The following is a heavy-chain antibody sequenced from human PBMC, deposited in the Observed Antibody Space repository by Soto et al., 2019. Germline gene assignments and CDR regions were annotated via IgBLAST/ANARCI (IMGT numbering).Heavy chain of an antibody. Sequence: SETLSLTCAVSGYSITTGYSWGWTRQPPGKGLEWIGNIFHSGSTYYNPSLKSRLTVSADTSKNQFSLKLRSVTAADTAIYYCARESSGGNSDFDIWGQGTMVTVS. CDR2: IFHSGST. CDR3: ARESSGGNSDFDI. V-gene: IGHV4-38-2*01. D-gene: IGHD2-21*02. CDR1: GYSITTGYS. J-gene: IGHJ3*02.